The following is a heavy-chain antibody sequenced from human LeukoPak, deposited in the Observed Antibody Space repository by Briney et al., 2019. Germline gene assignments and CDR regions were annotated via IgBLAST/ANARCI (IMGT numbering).Heavy chain of an antibody. CDR1: GFTFSSYG. V-gene: IGHV3-30*03. J-gene: IGHJ4*02. Sequence: GGSLRLSCAASGFTFSSYGMSWVRQAPGKGLEWVAVISYDGSNKYYADSVKGRFTISRDNSKNTLYLQMNSLRAEDTAVYYCAPLPDYWGQGTLVTVSS. CDR3: APLPDY. CDR2: ISYDGSNK.